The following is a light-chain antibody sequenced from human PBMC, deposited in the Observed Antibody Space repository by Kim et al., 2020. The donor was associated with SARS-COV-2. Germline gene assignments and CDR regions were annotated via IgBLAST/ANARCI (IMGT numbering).Light chain of an antibody. CDR1: KLGDKY. CDR3: QAWDSSTVV. Sequence: VCPGQAASITCSGDKLGDKYACWYQQKPAQSPVLVIYQDSKRPSGIPERFSGSNSGNTATLTISGTQAMDEADYYCQAWDSSTVVFGGGTQLTVL. V-gene: IGLV3-1*01. J-gene: IGLJ2*01. CDR2: QDS.